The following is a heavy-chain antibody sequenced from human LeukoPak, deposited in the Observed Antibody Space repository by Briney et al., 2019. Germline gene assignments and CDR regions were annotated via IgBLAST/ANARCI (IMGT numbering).Heavy chain of an antibody. Sequence: GASVKVSCKASGGTFSSYAISWVRQAPGQGLEWMGGIIPIFGTANYAQKFQGRVTMTRNTSISTAYMELSSLRSEDTAVYYCARGLTRHANLPGYWGQGTLVTASS. D-gene: IGHD4/OR15-4a*01. CDR1: GGTFSSYA. CDR2: IIPIFGTA. J-gene: IGHJ4*02. CDR3: ARGLTRHANLPGY. V-gene: IGHV1-69*05.